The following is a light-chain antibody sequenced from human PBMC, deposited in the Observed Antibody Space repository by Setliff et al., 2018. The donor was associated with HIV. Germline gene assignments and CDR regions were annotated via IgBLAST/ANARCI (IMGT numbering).Light chain of an antibody. CDR1: QSLFYNPNNKNY. V-gene: IGKV4-1*01. J-gene: IGKJ4*01. CDR3: QQNYNTPLT. CDR2: WAS. Sequence: DIVMTQSPDSLAVSLGERATINCKSSQSLFYNPNNKNYLAWYQQTPGQPPKLLIYWASTRESGVPDRFSGSGSGTDFTLTISSLQAEDVAVYYCQQNYNTPLTFGGGTKV.